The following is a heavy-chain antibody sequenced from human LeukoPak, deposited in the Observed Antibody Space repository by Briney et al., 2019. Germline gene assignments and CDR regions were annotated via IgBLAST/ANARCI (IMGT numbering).Heavy chain of an antibody. CDR2: LYSSGST. Sequence: SETLSLTCTVSGGSISSSSYYWGWIRRPPGKGLEWTGSLYSSGSTFYNPSLKSRVTISVDASNNQFSLKLSSVTAADTAVYYCARGFRGDTYYYGLDVWGQGTTVTVSS. CDR3: ARGFRGDTYYYGLDV. V-gene: IGHV4-39*01. J-gene: IGHJ6*02. CDR1: GGSISSSSYY.